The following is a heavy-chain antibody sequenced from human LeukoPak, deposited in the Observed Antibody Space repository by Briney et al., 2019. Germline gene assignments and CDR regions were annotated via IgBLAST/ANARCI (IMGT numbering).Heavy chain of an antibody. J-gene: IGHJ3*02. D-gene: IGHD3-22*01. CDR1: GFTVSNNY. Sequence: GGSLRLSCAASGFTVSNNYMSWVRQAPGKGLEWVSVMYSGGSTNYADSVKGRFIISRDDSKNILDLQMNSLKAEDTAVYYCARGNYASTGPGALDIWGQGTVVTVSS. CDR3: ARGNYASTGPGALDI. V-gene: IGHV3-53*01. CDR2: MYSGGST.